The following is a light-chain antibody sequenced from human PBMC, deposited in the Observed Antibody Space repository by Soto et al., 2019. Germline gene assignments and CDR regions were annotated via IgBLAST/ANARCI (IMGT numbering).Light chain of an antibody. V-gene: IGKV1-27*01. Sequence: DIQMTQSPSSLSASVGDRVTITCRASQGISNYVAWYQQKPGEVPKLLIYLASTLQSGVPSRFSGSGSGTVFTLTISSLQPEDVATYYCQKYNSAPLTFGGGTKAEIK. CDR3: QKYNSAPLT. CDR1: QGISNY. CDR2: LAS. J-gene: IGKJ4*01.